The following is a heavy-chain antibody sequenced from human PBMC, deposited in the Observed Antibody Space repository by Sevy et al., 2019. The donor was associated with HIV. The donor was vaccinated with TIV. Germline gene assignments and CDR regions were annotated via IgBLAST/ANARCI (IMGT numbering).Heavy chain of an antibody. CDR2: TDYSGST. J-gene: IGHJ4*02. Sequence: SETLSLTCSVSGDSISNYFWSWIRQPPGKGLEWIGYTDYSGSTNYNPSLKSRVTISVYTSKKQFSLKLRSVTDADTAVYYCASESIGAAGEFDYWGQGTLVTVSS. CDR3: ASESIGAAGEFDY. CDR1: GDSISNYF. D-gene: IGHD6-13*01. V-gene: IGHV4-59*01.